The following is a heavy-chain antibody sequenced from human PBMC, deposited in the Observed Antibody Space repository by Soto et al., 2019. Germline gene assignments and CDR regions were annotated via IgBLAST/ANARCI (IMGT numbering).Heavy chain of an antibody. Sequence: QVQLVQSGAEVKKPGSSVKVSCKASGGTFSSYAISWVRQAPGQGLEWMGGIIPIFGTANYAQKFQGRVTITADDSTSTAYMELSSLSSEYTAVYYGAEWAIGPYFDYWGQGTLVTVSS. J-gene: IGHJ4*02. CDR1: GGTFSSYA. D-gene: IGHD2-8*01. CDR3: AEWAIGPYFDY. CDR2: IIPIFGTA. V-gene: IGHV1-69*01.